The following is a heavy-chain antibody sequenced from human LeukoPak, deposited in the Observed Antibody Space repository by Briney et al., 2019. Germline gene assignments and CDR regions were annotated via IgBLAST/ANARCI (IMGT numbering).Heavy chain of an antibody. Sequence: SETLSLTCCVSGYPISSGYYWAWIRQPPGKGLEWVATVYHSGTTYYNPSLMSRVMILIDTSKNQFSLKLNSVTAADTAVYYCARTGAGLNWYDSWGQGTLVTVSS. CDR2: VYHSGTT. D-gene: IGHD6-19*01. J-gene: IGHJ5*01. V-gene: IGHV4-38-2*01. CDR1: GYPISSGYY. CDR3: ARTGAGLNWYDS.